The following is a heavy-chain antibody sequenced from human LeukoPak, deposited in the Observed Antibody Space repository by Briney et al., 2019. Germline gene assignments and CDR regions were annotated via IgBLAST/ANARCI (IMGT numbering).Heavy chain of an antibody. CDR1: GFTFSSYA. V-gene: IGHV3-23*01. Sequence: GGSLRLSCAASGFTFSSYAMSWVRQAPGKGLEWVSAISGSGGSTYYADSVKGRFTISRDNSKNTLYLQMNSLRAEDTAVYYCAKDHAGQWLVSGNFGYWGQGTLVTVSS. CDR3: AKDHAGQWLVSGNFGY. CDR2: ISGSGGST. D-gene: IGHD6-19*01. J-gene: IGHJ4*02.